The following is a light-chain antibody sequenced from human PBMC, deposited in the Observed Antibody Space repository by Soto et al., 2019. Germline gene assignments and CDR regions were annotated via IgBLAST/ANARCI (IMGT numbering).Light chain of an antibody. CDR1: SSDVGSYNY. CDR3: SSYTSSSTWV. J-gene: IGLJ7*01. V-gene: IGLV2-14*01. Sequence: QSALTQPASVSGSPGQSITISCTGTSSDVGSYNYVSWYQQRPGKAPKVMIYEVSNRPSGVSHRFSGSKSGNTASLTISGLQAEDEADYYCSSYTSSSTWVFGGGTQLTVL. CDR2: EVS.